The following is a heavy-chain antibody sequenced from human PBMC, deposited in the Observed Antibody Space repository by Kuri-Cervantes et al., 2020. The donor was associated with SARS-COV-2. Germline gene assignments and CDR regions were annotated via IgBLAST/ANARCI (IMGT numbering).Heavy chain of an antibody. V-gene: IGHV3-48*02. CDR2: ISGGSSTM. D-gene: IGHD1-26*01. J-gene: IGHJ6*02. CDR1: GFTFSSCS. Sequence: GESLKISCAASGFTFSSCSMNWIRQATGKGLEWVAYISGGSSTMHYADSVKGRFTISRDNAKNSLYLQMNSLRHEDTAVYYCATMGATTSNYYYGLDVWGHGTMVTVSS. CDR3: ATMGATTSNYYYGLDV.